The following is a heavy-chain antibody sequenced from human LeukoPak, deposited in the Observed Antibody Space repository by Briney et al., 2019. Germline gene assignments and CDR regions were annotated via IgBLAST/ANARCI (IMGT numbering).Heavy chain of an antibody. Sequence: ASVKVSCKASGYTFTGYYMHWVRQAPGQGLEWMGWINPNSGGTNYAQKFQGRVTMTRDTSISTAYMELSRLRSDDTAVYYCARSPLVGPTIYTFDYWGQGSLVTVSS. CDR2: INPNSGGT. D-gene: IGHD1-26*01. CDR3: ARSPLVGPTIYTFDY. V-gene: IGHV1-2*02. J-gene: IGHJ4*02. CDR1: GYTFTGYY.